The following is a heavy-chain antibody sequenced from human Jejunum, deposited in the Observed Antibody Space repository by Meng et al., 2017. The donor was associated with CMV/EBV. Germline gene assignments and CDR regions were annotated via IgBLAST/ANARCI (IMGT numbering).Heavy chain of an antibody. CDR1: GGSINNYY. CDR3: ARGPGASTREGFDY. D-gene: IGHD1-26*01. J-gene: IGHJ4*02. V-gene: IGHV4-4*07. CDR2: FYSSDTY. Sequence: LQESGPGLVKPSETLSLTCTVPGGSINNYYWSWIRQSAGKGLEWIGRFYSSDTYNYHPSLNSRVTMSLDTSKNQFSLNLRSVTAADTAIYYCARGPGASTREGFDYWGLGTLVTVSS.